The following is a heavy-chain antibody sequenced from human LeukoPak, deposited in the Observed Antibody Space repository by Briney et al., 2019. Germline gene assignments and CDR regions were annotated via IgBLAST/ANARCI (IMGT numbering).Heavy chain of an antibody. CDR2: MNPNSGNT. CDR1: GYTFTSYD. V-gene: IGHV1-8*01. Sequence: GASVKVSCKASGYTFTSYDINWVRQATGQGLEWMGWMNPNSGNTGYAQKFQGRVTMTRNTSISTAYMELSSLRSADTAVYYCARFTQGEWLLEHWGQGTLVTVSS. J-gene: IGHJ4*02. D-gene: IGHD3-3*01. CDR3: ARFTQGEWLLEH.